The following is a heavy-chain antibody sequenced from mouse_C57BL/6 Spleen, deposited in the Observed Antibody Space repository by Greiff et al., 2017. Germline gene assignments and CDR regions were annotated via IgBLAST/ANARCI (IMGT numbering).Heavy chain of an antibody. CDR2: ISSGGSYT. J-gene: IGHJ2*01. D-gene: IGHD2-10*02. Sequence: EVQLVESGGDLVKPGGSLKLSCAASGFTFSSYGMSWVRQTPDKRLEWVATISSGGSYTYYPDSVKGRFTISRDHAKNTLYLQMSSLKSEDTAMYYCARYEYYFDYWGQGTTLTVSS. V-gene: IGHV5-6*01. CDR3: ARYEYYFDY. CDR1: GFTFSSYG.